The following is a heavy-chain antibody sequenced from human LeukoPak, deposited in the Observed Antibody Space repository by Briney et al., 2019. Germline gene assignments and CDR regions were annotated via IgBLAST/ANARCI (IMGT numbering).Heavy chain of an antibody. CDR1: GGSFSGYY. CDR2: INHSGST. Sequence: PSETLSLTCAVYGGSFSGYYWSWIRQPPGKGLEWIGEINHSGSTNYNPSLKSRVTISVDTSKNQLSLKLSSVTAADTAVYYCARRPSSGGWYLLDYWGQGTLVTVSS. V-gene: IGHV4-34*01. D-gene: IGHD6-19*01. CDR3: ARRPSSGGWYLLDY. J-gene: IGHJ4*02.